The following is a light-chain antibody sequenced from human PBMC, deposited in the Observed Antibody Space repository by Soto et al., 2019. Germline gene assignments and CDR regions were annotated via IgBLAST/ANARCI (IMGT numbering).Light chain of an antibody. J-gene: IGKJ1*01. Sequence: EIVLTQSPATLSLSAGARAPXXXXASENVRTFVDWYQXKHGQXXRXXIYGASNRATGIPARFSGSGSGTESTINISSLQSEDGEVYDCQQYNNWPQTFGQGTKVDIK. V-gene: IGKV3D-15*01. CDR1: ENVRTF. CDR3: QQYNNWPQT. CDR2: GAS.